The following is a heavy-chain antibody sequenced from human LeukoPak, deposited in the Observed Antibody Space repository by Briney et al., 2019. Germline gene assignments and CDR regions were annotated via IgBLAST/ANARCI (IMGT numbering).Heavy chain of an antibody. CDR3: ARLARPTYNGWFDP. CDR1: DYSISRDYY. Sequence: SETLSLTCSVSDYSISRDYYWGWIRQPPGKGLEWIGNIYHTGSTYYNPSLKSRVTISADTSKNQFSLKLSSVTAADTAVYYCARLARPTYNGWFDPWGQGTLVTVSS. CDR2: IYHTGST. D-gene: IGHD5-24*01. J-gene: IGHJ5*02. V-gene: IGHV4-38-2*02.